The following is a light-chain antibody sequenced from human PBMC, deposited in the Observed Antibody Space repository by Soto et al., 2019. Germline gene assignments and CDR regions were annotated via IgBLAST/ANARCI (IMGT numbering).Light chain of an antibody. CDR2: GAS. CDR1: QSVASAY. J-gene: IGKJ1*01. CDR3: QQYGASRWT. V-gene: IGKV3-20*01. Sequence: EIVLTQSPGPLSLSPGERASLSCRASQSVASAYLAWYQHKPGQAPRLLIFGASSRATGIPDRFSGSGSGTDFTLTISRLEPEDYAVYYCQQYGASRWTFGQGTKVEAK.